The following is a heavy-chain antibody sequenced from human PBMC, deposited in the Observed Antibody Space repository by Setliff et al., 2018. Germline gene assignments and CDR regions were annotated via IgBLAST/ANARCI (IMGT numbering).Heavy chain of an antibody. J-gene: IGHJ6*03. V-gene: IGHV1-18*01. CDR3: ARAPPNRYSGSYEYFYMDV. Sequence: GASVKVSCKTSGFVFITYAITWVRQAPGQGLEWMGWISGYYNKTNYAQKFQDRVTMTTDTSTGTAYMELRSLRPDDTAVYYCARAPPNRYSGSYEYFYMDVWGKGTTVTVSS. CDR2: ISGYYNKT. D-gene: IGHD1-26*01. CDR1: GFVFITYA.